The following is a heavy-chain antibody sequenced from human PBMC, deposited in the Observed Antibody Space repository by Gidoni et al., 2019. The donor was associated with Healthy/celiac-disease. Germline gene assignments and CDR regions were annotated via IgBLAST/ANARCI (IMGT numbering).Heavy chain of an antibody. CDR3: ARGSSGCSSTSCYWSY. CDR1: GGSFSGYY. J-gene: IGHJ4*02. Sequence: QVQLQQWGAGLLMPSETLSLTCAVYGGSFSGYYWSWIRQPPGKGLEWIGEINHSGSTNYNPSLKSRVTISVDTSKNQFSLKLSSVTAADTAVYYCARGSSGCSSTSCYWSYWGQGTLVTVSS. D-gene: IGHD2-2*01. CDR2: INHSGST. V-gene: IGHV4-34*01.